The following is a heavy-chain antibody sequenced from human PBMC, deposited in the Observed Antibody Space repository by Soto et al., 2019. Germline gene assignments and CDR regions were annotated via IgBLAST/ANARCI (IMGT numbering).Heavy chain of an antibody. Sequence: LSLTCTVSGGSLSSYYWSWIRQPPGRGLEWIGYIYYSGSTNYNPSLKSRVTISVDTSKNQFSLKLSSVTAADTAVYYCARVLGSEWLLPHYYYYGMDVWGQGTTVTVSS. V-gene: IGHV4-59*01. CDR2: IYYSGST. CDR1: GGSLSSYY. D-gene: IGHD3-3*01. CDR3: ARVLGSEWLLPHYYYYGMDV. J-gene: IGHJ6*02.